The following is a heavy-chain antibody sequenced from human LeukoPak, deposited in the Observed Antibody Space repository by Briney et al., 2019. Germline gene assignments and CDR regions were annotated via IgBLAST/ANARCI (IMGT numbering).Heavy chain of an antibody. D-gene: IGHD2-2*02. Sequence: SETLSLTCAVYGGSFSGYYWSWSRQPPGKGLEWIGEINHSGSTNYNPSLKSRVTISVDTSKNQFSLKLSSVTAADTAVYYCARGGYCSSTSCYTASIDYWGQGTLVTVSS. J-gene: IGHJ4*02. CDR1: GGSFSGYY. CDR2: INHSGST. V-gene: IGHV4-34*01. CDR3: ARGGYCSSTSCYTASIDY.